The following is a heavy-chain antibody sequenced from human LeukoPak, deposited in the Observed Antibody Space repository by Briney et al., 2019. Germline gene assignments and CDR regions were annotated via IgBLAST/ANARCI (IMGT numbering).Heavy chain of an antibody. CDR2: INPHSRAT. Sequence: GASVKVSCKASGNDFSDFYFNWVRQAPGRGLEWVGWINPHSRATHYAQRFRGRVTMEASITTACMELNSLTSDGTAVYYCVTTSVTHTRDPWGQGTLVTVSS. CDR3: VTTSVTHTRDP. J-gene: IGHJ5*02. CDR1: GNDFSDFY. D-gene: IGHD5/OR15-5a*01. V-gene: IGHV1-2*02.